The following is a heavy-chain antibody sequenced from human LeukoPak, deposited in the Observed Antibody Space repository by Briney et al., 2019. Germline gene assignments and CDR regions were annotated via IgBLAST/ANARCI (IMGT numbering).Heavy chain of an antibody. CDR2: IYTSGSTSGST. J-gene: IGHJ5*02. CDR3: ARRTDSGSYNWFDA. Sequence: SETLSLTCTVSGGSISSSYCWGWIRQPAGKGLEWIGRIYTSGSTSGSTNYNPSLKSRVTMSVDTSKNQFSLKLTSVTAADTAVYYCARRTDSGSYNWFDAWGQGTLVTVSS. CDR1: GGSISSSYC. V-gene: IGHV4-4*07. D-gene: IGHD1-26*01.